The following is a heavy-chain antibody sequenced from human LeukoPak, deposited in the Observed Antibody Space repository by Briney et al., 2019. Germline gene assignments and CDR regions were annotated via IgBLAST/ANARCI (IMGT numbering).Heavy chain of an antibody. CDR3: AKDPYDSSGHDQGAY. Sequence: AGGSLRLSCAASGFIFSNYAINWVRQAPGKGLEWVSAITGSGVKAYYADSVKGRFTISRDNSKNTVYLQMSSLRADDTAVYYCAKDPYDSSGHDQGAYWGQGTLVTVSS. CDR1: GFIFSNYA. CDR2: ITGSGVKA. V-gene: IGHV3-23*01. J-gene: IGHJ4*02. D-gene: IGHD3-22*01.